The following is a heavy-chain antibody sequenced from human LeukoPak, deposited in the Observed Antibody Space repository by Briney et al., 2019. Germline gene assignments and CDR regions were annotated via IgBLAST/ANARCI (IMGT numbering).Heavy chain of an antibody. J-gene: IGHJ4*02. CDR1: GFTVSSNY. Sequence: GGSLRLSCAASGFTVSSNYMSWVRQAPGKGLEWVSVIYSGGSTYYADSVKGRFIISRDNSKSTLYLQMNSLRAEDTAVYYCATFLWFGYFDYWGQGTLVTVSS. CDR2: IYSGGST. V-gene: IGHV3-53*01. D-gene: IGHD3-10*01. CDR3: ATFLWFGYFDY.